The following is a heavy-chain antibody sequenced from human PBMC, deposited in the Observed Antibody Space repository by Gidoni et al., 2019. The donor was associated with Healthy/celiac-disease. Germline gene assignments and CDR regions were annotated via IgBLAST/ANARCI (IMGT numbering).Heavy chain of an antibody. D-gene: IGHD2-2*01. CDR3: ARDLLDIVVVPAGRFDP. Sequence: QVQLQESGPGLVKPSETLSLTCAVSGYSISSGYYWGWIRQPPGKGLEWIGSIYHGGSTYYNPSLKSRVTISVDTSKNQFSLKLSSVTAADTAVYYCARDLLDIVVVPAGRFDPWGQGTLVTVSS. CDR1: GYSISSGYY. CDR2: IYHGGST. V-gene: IGHV4-38-2*02. J-gene: IGHJ5*02.